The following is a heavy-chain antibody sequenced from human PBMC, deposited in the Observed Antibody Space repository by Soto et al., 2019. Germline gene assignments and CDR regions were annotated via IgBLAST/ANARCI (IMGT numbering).Heavy chain of an antibody. CDR1: GFTFSTYT. J-gene: IGHJ4*02. CDR2: ISSSSNVI. CDR3: ATGAATGSPFIDY. V-gene: IGHV3-21*01. D-gene: IGHD1-1*01. Sequence: EVQLVESGGGLVKPGGSLRLSCAASGFTFSTYTMNWTRQAPGRGLEWVSSISSSSNVIFYTDSVKGRFTISRDNAKKSLYLHMNSLRAEDTALYYCATGAATGSPFIDYWGQGTLVTVSS.